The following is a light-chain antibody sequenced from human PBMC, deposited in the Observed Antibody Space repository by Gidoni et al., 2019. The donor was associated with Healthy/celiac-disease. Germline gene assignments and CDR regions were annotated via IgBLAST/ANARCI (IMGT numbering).Light chain of an antibody. Sequence: IVMTQSPLPLPVTSGEPASISCRSSQSVLHSSGYNYLDLYLQKPGQSPQLLIYLGSNRASGVADRFSGSGSGTDFTLKISRVEGEDVGVYYCMQALQTPGTFGQGTKVEIK. J-gene: IGKJ1*01. V-gene: IGKV2-28*01. CDR1: QSVLHSSGYNY. CDR2: LGS. CDR3: MQALQTPGT.